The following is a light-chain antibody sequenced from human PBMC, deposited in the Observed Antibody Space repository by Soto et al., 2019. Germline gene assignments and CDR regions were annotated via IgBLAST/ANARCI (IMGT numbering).Light chain of an antibody. Sequence: DIQMTQSPSSLAASVGDRVTRTCRASQDIANYLVWYQQQPGKVPKLLIYAASTLHSGVPSRFSGSGSGTDFTLTISSLQPEDVGTYYCQRYDDAPLTFGGGTKGDIK. CDR1: QDIANY. CDR2: AAS. J-gene: IGKJ4*01. V-gene: IGKV1-27*01. CDR3: QRYDDAPLT.